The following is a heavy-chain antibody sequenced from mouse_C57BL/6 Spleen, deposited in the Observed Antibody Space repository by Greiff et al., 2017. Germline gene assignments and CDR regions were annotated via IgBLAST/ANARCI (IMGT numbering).Heavy chain of an antibody. CDR3: ARSAYYSNYSFAY. J-gene: IGHJ3*01. CDR1: GYTFTSYW. CDR2: IDPSASYT. D-gene: IGHD2-5*01. V-gene: IGHV1-69*01. Sequence: QVQLQQPGAELVMPGASVKLSCKASGYTFTSYWMHWVKQRPGQGLEWIGEIDPSASYTNYNQKFKGKSTLAVDTSSSTAYMQLSSLKSEDSAVYDCARSAYYSNYSFAYWGQGTLVTVSA.